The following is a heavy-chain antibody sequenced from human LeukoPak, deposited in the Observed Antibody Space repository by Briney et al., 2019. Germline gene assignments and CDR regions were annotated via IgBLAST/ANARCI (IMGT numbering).Heavy chain of an antibody. CDR2: IYISGNT. CDR3: ARGGVLHTYFDY. CDR1: GDSMNNYY. V-gene: IGHV4-4*07. Sequence: SETLSLTCTVSGDSMNNYYWTWMRQPAGKGLEWIGRIYISGNTMYNPSLQSRVTMSLDTSNNHFSRRLRSGTAADTAVYFCARGGVLHTYFDYWGQGTLVSVSS. J-gene: IGHJ4*02. D-gene: IGHD3-16*01.